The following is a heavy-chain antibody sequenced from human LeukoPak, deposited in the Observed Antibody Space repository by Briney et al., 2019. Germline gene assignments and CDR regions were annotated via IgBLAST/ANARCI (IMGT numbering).Heavy chain of an antibody. CDR2: IYTSGST. V-gene: IGHV4-4*07. J-gene: IGHJ4*02. CDR3: ARVRPYGSGSYYNDHYFDY. CDR1: GGSISSYY. D-gene: IGHD3-10*01. Sequence: SETLSLTCTVSGGSISSYYWSWIRQPAGKGLEWIGRIYTSGSTNYNPSLKSRVTMSVDTSKNQFSLKLSSVTAADTAVYYCARVRPYGSGSYYNDHYFDYWGQGTLVTVSS.